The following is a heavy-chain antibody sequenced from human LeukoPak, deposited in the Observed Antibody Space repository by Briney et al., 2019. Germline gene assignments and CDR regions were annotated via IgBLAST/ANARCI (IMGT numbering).Heavy chain of an antibody. V-gene: IGHV3-33*01. D-gene: IGHD4-17*01. CDR1: GFTFSSYG. J-gene: IGHJ4*02. CDR3: ARETYGDYSLPAFDY. CDR2: IWYDGSNK. Sequence: GGSLRLSCAASGFTFSSYGMHWVRQAPGKGLEWVAVIWYDGSNKYYADSVKGRFTISRDNSKNTLYLQMNSLRAEDTAVYYCARETYGDYSLPAFDYWGQGTLVTVSS.